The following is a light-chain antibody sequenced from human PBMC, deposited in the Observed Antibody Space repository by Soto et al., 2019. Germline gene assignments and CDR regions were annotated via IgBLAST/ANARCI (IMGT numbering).Light chain of an antibody. CDR1: SSNIGNNY. CDR2: DNN. Sequence: QSVLTQPPSVSAAPGQKVTISCSGSSSNIGNNYVSWYQQLPGTAPKLLIYDNNKRPSGIPDRFSGSKSGTSATLGITGLQTGDEADYYCGTWDSSLSGGSYVFVTGTKLTVL. J-gene: IGLJ1*01. V-gene: IGLV1-51*01. CDR3: GTWDSSLSGGSYV.